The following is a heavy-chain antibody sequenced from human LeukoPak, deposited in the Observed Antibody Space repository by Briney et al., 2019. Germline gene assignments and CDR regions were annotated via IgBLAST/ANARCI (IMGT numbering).Heavy chain of an antibody. V-gene: IGHV3-72*01. CDR2: TRNKANSYTT. Sequence: QPGGSLRLSCAASGFTFRDHYMDWVRQAPGKGLEWVGRTRNKANSYTTEYAASVKGRFTISRDDSKNSLYLQMNSLKTEDTAVYYCARSSYGSGSFDIWGQGTMVTVSS. D-gene: IGHD3-10*01. CDR3: ARSSYGSGSFDI. CDR1: GFTFRDHY. J-gene: IGHJ3*02.